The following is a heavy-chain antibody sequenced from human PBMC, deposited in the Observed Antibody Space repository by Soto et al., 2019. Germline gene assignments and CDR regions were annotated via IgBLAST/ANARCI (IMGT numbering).Heavy chain of an antibody. J-gene: IGHJ6*02. CDR3: AKEQITMVHPCYCYGMDV. CDR2: ISGSGGST. CDR1: GFTFSSYA. Sequence: EVQLLESGGGLVQPGGSLRLSCAASGFTFSSYAMSWVRQAPGKGLEWVSAISGSGGSTYYADSVKGRFIISRDNSKNTLYLQMNSLRAEDTAVYYCAKEQITMVHPCYCYGMDVWGQGTTVTVSS. V-gene: IGHV3-23*01. D-gene: IGHD3-10*01.